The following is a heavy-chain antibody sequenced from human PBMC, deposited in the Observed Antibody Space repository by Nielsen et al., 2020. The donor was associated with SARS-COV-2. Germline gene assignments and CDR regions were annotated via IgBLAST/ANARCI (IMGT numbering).Heavy chain of an antibody. Sequence: GGSLRLSCAASGFTFSSYGMHWVRQAPGKGLEWVAIIYYDGSKKYYADSVNGRFTISRDNSKNTLYLQMNSLRAEDTAVYYCARAADRGELIRDFDYWGQGTLVTVSS. J-gene: IGHJ4*02. CDR2: IYYDGSKK. D-gene: IGHD1-26*01. CDR1: GFTFSSYG. V-gene: IGHV3-33*01. CDR3: ARAADRGELIRDFDY.